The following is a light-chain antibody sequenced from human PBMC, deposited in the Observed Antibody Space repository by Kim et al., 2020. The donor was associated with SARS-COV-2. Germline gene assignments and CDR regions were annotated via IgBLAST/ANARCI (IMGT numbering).Light chain of an antibody. J-gene: IGKJ1*01. CDR3: QQYENSPWT. CDR1: QSVSSMY. CDR2: VAS. V-gene: IGKV3-20*01. Sequence: IVLTQSPGTLSLSPGERATLSCRASQSVSSMYLAWYQQKPGQAPRLLIYVASNRATGIPDRFSGSGSGTDFTLTISRLEPEDCAVFYCQQYENSPWTFGQGTKVDIK.